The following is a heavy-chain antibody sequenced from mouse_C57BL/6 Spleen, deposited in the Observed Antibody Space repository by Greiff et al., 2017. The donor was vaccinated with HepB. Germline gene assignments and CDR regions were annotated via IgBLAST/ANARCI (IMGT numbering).Heavy chain of an antibody. CDR2: ISYDGSN. CDR1: GYSITSGYY. CDR3: ARDGYSVLICY. V-gene: IGHV3-6*01. Sequence: VQLQQSGPGLVKPSQSLSLTCSVTGYSITSGYYWNWIRQFPGNKLEWMGYISYDGSNNYNPSLKNRISITRDTSKNQFFLKLNSVTTEDTATYYCARDGYSVLICYWGQGTTLSVSP. D-gene: IGHD2-3*01. J-gene: IGHJ2*01.